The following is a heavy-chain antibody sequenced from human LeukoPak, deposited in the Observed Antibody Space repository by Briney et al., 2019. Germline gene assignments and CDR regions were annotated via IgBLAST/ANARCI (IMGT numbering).Heavy chain of an antibody. V-gene: IGHV3-23*01. CDR3: AKGRDYDYYYGMDV. CDR1: GFTFSTYG. Sequence: PGRSLRLSCAASGFTFSTYGMHWVRQAPGKGLEWVSAISGSGGSTYYADSVKGRFTISRGNSKNTLYQQMNSLRAEDTAVYYCAKGRDYDYYYGMDVRGQGTTVTVSS. CDR2: ISGSGGST. J-gene: IGHJ6*02.